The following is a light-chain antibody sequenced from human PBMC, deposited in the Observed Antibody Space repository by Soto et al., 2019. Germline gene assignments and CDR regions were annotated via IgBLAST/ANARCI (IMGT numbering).Light chain of an antibody. Sequence: EIVLTQSPATLSFSPGESSTLSCRASQSVRSYLVWYQQKPGQPPRLLMYEASTRATGIPARFSGGGSGTDSTLTISSLEPEDSAVYYCQQCTNWPWTFGQGTKVDIK. J-gene: IGKJ1*01. CDR1: QSVRSY. CDR2: EAS. CDR3: QQCTNWPWT. V-gene: IGKV3-11*01.